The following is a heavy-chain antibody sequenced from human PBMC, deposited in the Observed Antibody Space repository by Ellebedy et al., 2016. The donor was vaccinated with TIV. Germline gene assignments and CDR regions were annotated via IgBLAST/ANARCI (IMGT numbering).Heavy chain of an antibody. Sequence: PGGSLRLSCAASGFTFSSYSMNWVRQAPGKGLEWVSSISSSSSYIYYADSVKGRFTISRDNAKNSLYLQMNSLRAEDTAVYYCARALGWAQWLDIDYWGQGTLVTVSS. D-gene: IGHD6-19*01. CDR2: ISSSSSYI. J-gene: IGHJ4*02. CDR1: GFTFSSYS. CDR3: ARALGWAQWLDIDY. V-gene: IGHV3-21*01.